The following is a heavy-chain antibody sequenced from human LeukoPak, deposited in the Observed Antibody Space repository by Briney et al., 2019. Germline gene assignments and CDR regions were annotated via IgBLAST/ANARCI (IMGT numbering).Heavy chain of an antibody. Sequence: GGSLRLSCAASGFTFNDHAMYWVRQAPGKGLEWVSGINWNSDNIGYADSVKGRFTISRDDAKNSLFLQMNSLRTEDTALYYCARASYYYDTTGLGAVDIWGQGTMVTVSS. CDR2: INWNSDNI. V-gene: IGHV3-9*01. J-gene: IGHJ3*02. CDR1: GFTFNDHA. CDR3: ARASYYYDTTGLGAVDI. D-gene: IGHD3-22*01.